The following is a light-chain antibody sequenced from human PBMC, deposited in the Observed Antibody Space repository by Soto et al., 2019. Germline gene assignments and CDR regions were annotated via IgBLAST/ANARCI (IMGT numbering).Light chain of an antibody. J-gene: IGKJ1*01. V-gene: IGKV1-17*01. CDR3: LQHNSYPRT. CDR1: QAITND. CDR2: AAS. Sequence: DIQMTQSPSSLSASVGDRVTITCRASQAITNDLSWYQQKPGEPPKRLIYAASTLHSGVPSRFSGSGSGTEFTLTISSLQPEDFATYFCLQHNSYPRTFGQVTKVDIK.